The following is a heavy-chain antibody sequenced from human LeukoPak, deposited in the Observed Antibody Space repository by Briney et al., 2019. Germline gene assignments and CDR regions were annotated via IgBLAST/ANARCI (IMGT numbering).Heavy chain of an antibody. D-gene: IGHD3-3*01. CDR3: ASYYDSKSEPYSWFDP. J-gene: IGHJ5*02. V-gene: IGHV4-34*01. CDR2: INHSGST. CDR1: GGSFSAYY. Sequence: SETLSLTCAVYGGSFSAYYWSWIRQPPGKGLEWIGEINHSGSTNYNPSLKSRVTIPVDTSKNQFSLKLSSVTAADTAMYYCASYYDSKSEPYSWFDPWGQGTLLAVSS.